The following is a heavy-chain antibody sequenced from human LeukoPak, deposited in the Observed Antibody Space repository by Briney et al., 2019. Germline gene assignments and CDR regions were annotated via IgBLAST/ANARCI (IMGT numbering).Heavy chain of an antibody. J-gene: IGHJ4*02. V-gene: IGHV4-34*01. CDR1: GGSFSGYY. Sequence: SETLSLTCAVYGGSFSGYYWSWIRQPPGKGLEWIGEINHSGSTNYNPSLKSRVTISVDTSKNQFSLKLSSVTAADTAVYYCATRGYCGGDCYSFDYWGQGTLVTVSS. CDR3: ATRGYCGGDCYSFDY. D-gene: IGHD2-21*02. CDR2: INHSGST.